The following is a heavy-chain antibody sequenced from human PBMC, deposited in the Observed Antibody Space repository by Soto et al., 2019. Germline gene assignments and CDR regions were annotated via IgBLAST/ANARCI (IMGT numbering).Heavy chain of an antibody. V-gene: IGHV2-26*01. CDR3: ARIQSFGEMEDY. CDR1: GFSLSNARMG. D-gene: IGHD3-10*01. Sequence: QVTLKESGPLLVKPTETLTLTCTVSGFSLSNARMGVSWISQPPGKALEWLAHIFSNNEKSYSTSLNRRLTISKDTSKSQVVLIMTNMDPVDTATYYCARIQSFGEMEDYWGQGTLVTVS. CDR2: IFSNNEK. J-gene: IGHJ4*02.